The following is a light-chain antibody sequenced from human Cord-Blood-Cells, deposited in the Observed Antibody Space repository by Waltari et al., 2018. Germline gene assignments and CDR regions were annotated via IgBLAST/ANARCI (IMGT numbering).Light chain of an antibody. CDR3: QQRYSTPIT. J-gene: IGKJ5*01. CDR2: AAS. V-gene: IGKV1-39*01. Sequence: DIQMTQSPSSLSASVGDRVTITCRASQSISSYLNWYQQKPGKAPKLLIYAASSLQSGVPSRFSGSGSGTDFTLPISSLQPEEFATYYCQQRYSTPITVGQGTRLEIK. CDR1: QSISSY.